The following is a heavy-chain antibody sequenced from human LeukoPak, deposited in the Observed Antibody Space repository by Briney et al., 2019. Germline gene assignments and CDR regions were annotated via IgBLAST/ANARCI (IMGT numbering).Heavy chain of an antibody. CDR1: GFTFYDYG. D-gene: IGHD6-13*01. V-gene: IGHV3-20*04. Sequence: AGGSLRLSCAASGFTFYDYGMSWVRQAPGKGLEWVSGINWNGGSTGYADSVKGRFTISRDNAKNSLYLQMNSLRAEDTALYYCARASGYSSSWYWFDPWGQGTLVTVSS. J-gene: IGHJ5*02. CDR3: ARASGYSSSWYWFDP. CDR2: INWNGGST.